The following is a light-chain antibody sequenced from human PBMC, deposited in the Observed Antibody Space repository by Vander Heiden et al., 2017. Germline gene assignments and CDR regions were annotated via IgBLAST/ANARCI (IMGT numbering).Light chain of an antibody. CDR1: QSVSSSY. CDR3: QQYGSSPLT. V-gene: IGKV3-20*01. CDR2: GAS. Sequence: EIVLTQSPGTLPLSPGERATLSCRASQSVSSSYLAWYQQKPGQAPRLLIYGASSRATGIPDRFSGSGSGIDFTLTISRLEPEDFAVYYCQQYGSSPLTFGGGTKVEIK. J-gene: IGKJ4*01.